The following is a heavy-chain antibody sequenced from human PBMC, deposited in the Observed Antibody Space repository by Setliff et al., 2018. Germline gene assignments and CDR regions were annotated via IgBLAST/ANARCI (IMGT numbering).Heavy chain of an antibody. V-gene: IGHV1-69*10. CDR2: IISILGIA. Sequence: GASVKVSCKTSGYGFTSHYLITWVRQAPGQGLEWMGGIISILGIANYAQRFQGRVTITADRSTSTASMELRALRSEDTAVYFCARVSPDDFHNYVGAFDVWGQGTLVTVSS. J-gene: IGHJ3*01. D-gene: IGHD1-1*01. CDR3: ARVSPDDFHNYVGAFDV. CDR1: GYGFTSHYL.